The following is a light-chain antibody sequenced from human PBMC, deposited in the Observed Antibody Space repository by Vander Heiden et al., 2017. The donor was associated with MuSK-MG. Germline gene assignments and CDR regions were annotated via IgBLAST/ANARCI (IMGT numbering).Light chain of an antibody. CDR2: DAS. CDR3: QQTDTAPRT. CDR1: QSITRY. J-gene: IGKJ4*01. V-gene: IGKV1-39*01. Sequence: DTQMTQSPSSLSASVGDRVTITCRASQSITRYLTWYQQKPGKAPKLLIYDASSFQSGVPSRFSGSGPLTDFTLTIMRLLLEDFATSYSQQTDTAPRTFGGPTKVDIK.